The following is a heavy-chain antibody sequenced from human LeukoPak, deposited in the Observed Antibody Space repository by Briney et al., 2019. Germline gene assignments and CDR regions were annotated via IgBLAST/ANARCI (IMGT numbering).Heavy chain of an antibody. D-gene: IGHD3-3*01. CDR3: ARGGITIFGVIIPPDY. CDR2: IKWNGGST. Sequence: GSLRLSCAASGFTFDDYGMSWVRQAPGKGLEWVSGIKWNGGSTGYADSVKGRFTISRDNAKNSLYLQMNSPRAEDTALYYCARGGITIFGVIIPPDYWGQGTLVTVSS. J-gene: IGHJ4*02. CDR1: GFTFDDYG. V-gene: IGHV3-20*04.